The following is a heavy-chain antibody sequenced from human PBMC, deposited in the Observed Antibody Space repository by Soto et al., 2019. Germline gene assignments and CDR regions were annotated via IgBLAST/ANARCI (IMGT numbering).Heavy chain of an antibody. D-gene: IGHD4-17*01. J-gene: IGHJ4*02. V-gene: IGHV4-39*01. CDR3: ARHVSMGPTVTTSGDFDY. CDR1: YGSSSSSSYY. CDR2: IYYSGST. Sequence: SVPCTVAYGSSSSSSYYRSWNRQPPGKGLEWIGSIYYSGSTYYNPSLKSRVTISVDTSKNQFSLKLSSVTAADTAVYYCARHVSMGPTVTTSGDFDYWGQGTLVTVSS.